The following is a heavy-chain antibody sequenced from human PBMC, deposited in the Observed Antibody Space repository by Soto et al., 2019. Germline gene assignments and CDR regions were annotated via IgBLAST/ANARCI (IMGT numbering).Heavy chain of an antibody. D-gene: IGHD2-21*01. CDR2: ISDDGNYQ. CDR1: GFTFSGHG. Sequence: QVQLVESGGGVVQPGGSLRLSCSASGFTFSGHGMHWVRQAPGKELEWVAQISDDGNYQLYAESVKGRFTISRDNSNDMSYLQMNRLRVEDTAVYYCAVFWGGEVIGRCDYWGPGTMVTVSS. CDR3: AVFWGGEVIGRCDY. J-gene: IGHJ4*02. V-gene: IGHV3-33*05.